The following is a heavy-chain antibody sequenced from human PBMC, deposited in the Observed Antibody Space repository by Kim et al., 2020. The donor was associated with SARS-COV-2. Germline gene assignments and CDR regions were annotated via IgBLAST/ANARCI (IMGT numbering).Heavy chain of an antibody. D-gene: IGHD2-15*01. J-gene: IGHJ6*01. CDR3: AKDNLRMRTLDV. CDR2: ISKDGDDR. V-gene: IGHV3-30*15. CDR1: GFSFSPYE. Sequence: GGSLRLSCGASGFSFSPYEMHWLRQLPGMGLQWVATISKDGDDRNYVESVKGRFTVSRDNSRNTMYLQLSDLTAADTTVYYCAKDNLRMRTLDVWGPVTTVTVSS.